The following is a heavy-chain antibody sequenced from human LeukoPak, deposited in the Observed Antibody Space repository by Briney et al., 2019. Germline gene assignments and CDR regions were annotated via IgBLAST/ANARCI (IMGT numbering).Heavy chain of an antibody. CDR2: ISYDGSNK. J-gene: IGHJ6*02. Sequence: GGSLRLSCAASGFTFSSYAMHWVRQAPGKGLEWVAVISYDGSNKYYADSVKGRFTISRDNSKNTLYLQMNSLRAEDTAVYYCARDRYCSGWYRTDYYCYCGMDVWGQGTTVTVSS. D-gene: IGHD6-19*01. CDR1: GFTFSSYA. V-gene: IGHV3-30-3*01. CDR3: ARDRYCSGWYRTDYYCYCGMDV.